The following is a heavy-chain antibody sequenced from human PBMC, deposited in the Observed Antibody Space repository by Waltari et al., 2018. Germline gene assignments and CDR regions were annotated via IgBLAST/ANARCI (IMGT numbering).Heavy chain of an antibody. J-gene: IGHJ6*03. CDR2: RYQSGNT. CDR3: ARGTGDYGRYYYFYMDV. D-gene: IGHD4-17*01. CDR1: GGSTSSGDHY. Sequence: QMQLQESGSGLVQPSQTLSLPCAVPGGSTSSGDHYWRGIRQAPGRGLEWIGYRYQSGNTYYNPSLKSRVTISLDRFNNQSSLDLYSATAADTAVYYCARGTGDYGRYYYFYMDVWGKGATVTVSS. V-gene: IGHV4-30-2*01.